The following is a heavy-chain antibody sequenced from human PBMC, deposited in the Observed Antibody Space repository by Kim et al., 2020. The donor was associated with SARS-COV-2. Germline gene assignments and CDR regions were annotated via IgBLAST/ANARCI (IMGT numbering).Heavy chain of an antibody. J-gene: IGHJ4*02. CDR1: GYTFTAYP. Sequence: ASVKVSCKASGYTFTAYPFHWVRQAPGQGLEWVGWINTKTGNPKSAQGFAGRFVFSLDTSVSTAYLQINSLKAEDTAVYYCARVSSGHNYRNGSSRFNYWGQGTLVTVSS. V-gene: IGHV7-4-1*02. D-gene: IGHD3-10*01. CDR2: INTKTGNP. CDR3: ARVSSGHNYRNGSSRFNY.